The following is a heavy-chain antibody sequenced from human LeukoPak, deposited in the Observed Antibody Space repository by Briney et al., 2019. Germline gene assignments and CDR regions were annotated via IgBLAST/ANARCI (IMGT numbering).Heavy chain of an antibody. V-gene: IGHV4-4*07. CDR3: ARLLRDGYNPDY. CDR2: IYPSGST. J-gene: IGHJ4*02. CDR1: GGSLSDHY. D-gene: IGHD5-24*01. Sequence: SETLSLTCSVSGGSLSDHYWRWIRQPAGKTLEWIGRIYPSGSTNYNPSLKSRVTISVDTSKNQFSLKLSSVTAADTAVYYCARLLRDGYNPDYWGQGTLVTVSS.